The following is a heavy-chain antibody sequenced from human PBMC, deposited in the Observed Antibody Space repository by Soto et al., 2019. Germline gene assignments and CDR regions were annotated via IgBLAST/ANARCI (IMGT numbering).Heavy chain of an antibody. V-gene: IGHV5-51*01. CDR3: AKHEGYCSTTTCSNFDY. CDR1: GLTFTNYW. D-gene: IGHD2-2*01. J-gene: IGHJ4*02. Sequence: PGESLKISCKGSGLTFTNYWIAWVRQMPGKGLEWMGIIYPGDSDTSYSPSFQGQVTISADKSINTAYLHWSSLKASDTAIYYCAKHEGYCSTTTCSNFDYWGQGTLVTVSS. CDR2: IYPGDSDT.